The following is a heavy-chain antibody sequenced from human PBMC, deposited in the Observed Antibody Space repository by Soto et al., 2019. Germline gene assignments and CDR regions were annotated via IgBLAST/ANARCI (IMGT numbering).Heavy chain of an antibody. CDR2: MNPNSGNT. Sequence: QVQLVQSGAEVKKPGASVKVSCKASGYTFISYDINWVRQATGQGLEWMGWMNPNSGNTGYAQKFQGRVTMTRNTSISTAYMELSSLRSEDTAVYYCARGRFPFGSYSSGWEYFHHWGQGTLVTVSS. CDR1: GYTFISYD. V-gene: IGHV1-8*01. J-gene: IGHJ1*01. CDR3: ARGRFPFGSYSSGWEYFHH. D-gene: IGHD6-19*01.